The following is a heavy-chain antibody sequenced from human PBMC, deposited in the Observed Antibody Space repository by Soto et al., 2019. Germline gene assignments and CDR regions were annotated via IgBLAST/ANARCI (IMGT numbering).Heavy chain of an antibody. CDR1: GFIFSDHA. V-gene: IGHV3-23*01. Sequence: EVQLLESGGGLVQPGGSLRLSCEASGFIFSDHAMSWVRQAPGKGLEWVSAISGNGIATYDADSVKGRFTISRDNSKNTLYLQMNRLRADDTAVYYCARDAISMVRGTNNWFDPWGQGTLVTVSS. CDR2: ISGNGIAT. J-gene: IGHJ5*02. D-gene: IGHD3-10*01. CDR3: ARDAISMVRGTNNWFDP.